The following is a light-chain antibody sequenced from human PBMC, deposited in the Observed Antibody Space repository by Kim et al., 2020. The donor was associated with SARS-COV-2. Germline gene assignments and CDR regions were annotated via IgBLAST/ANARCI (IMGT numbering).Light chain of an antibody. J-gene: IGLJ2*01. CDR3: AAWDDSLNVVV. CDR1: SSNIGSNT. V-gene: IGLV1-44*01. CDR2: SNN. Sequence: QSVLTQPPSASGTPGQRVTISCSGSSSNIGSNTVNWYQQLPGKAPKLLIYSNNQRPSGVPDRFSGSKSGTSASLAISGLQSEDEADYYCAAWDDSLNVVVFGGGTQLTVL.